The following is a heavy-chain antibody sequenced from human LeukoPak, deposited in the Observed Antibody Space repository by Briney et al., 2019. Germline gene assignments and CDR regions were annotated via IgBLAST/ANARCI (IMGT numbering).Heavy chain of an antibody. CDR3: AKDLDYGSGPVGY. V-gene: IGHV3-30*18. CDR2: ISYDGSNK. D-gene: IGHD3-10*01. CDR1: GFTFSSYG. Sequence: PGRSLRLSCAASGFTFSSYGMHWVRQAPGKGLEWVAVISYDGSNKYYADSVKGRFTISRDNSKNTLYLQMNSLRAEDTAVYYCAKDLDYGSGPVGYWGQGTLVTVSS. J-gene: IGHJ4*02.